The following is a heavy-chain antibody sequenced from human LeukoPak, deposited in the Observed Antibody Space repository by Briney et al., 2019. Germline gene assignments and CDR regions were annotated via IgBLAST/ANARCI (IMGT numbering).Heavy chain of an antibody. CDR1: GYTFTGYY. Sequence: GASVKVSCKASGYTFTGYYMHWVRQAPGQGLEWMGWINPNSGGTNYAQKFQGRVTMTRDTSISTAYMELSRLRSDDTAVCYCARSYYGSGSLYRYWGQGTLVTVSS. CDR2: INPNSGGT. CDR3: ARSYYGSGSLYRY. J-gene: IGHJ4*02. V-gene: IGHV1-2*02. D-gene: IGHD3-10*01.